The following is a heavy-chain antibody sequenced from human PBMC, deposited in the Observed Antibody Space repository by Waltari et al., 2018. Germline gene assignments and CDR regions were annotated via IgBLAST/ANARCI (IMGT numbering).Heavy chain of an antibody. J-gene: IGHJ4*02. CDR1: GFTFGDYA. D-gene: IGHD3-22*01. CDR3: TRDEYYYDSRY. Sequence: EVQLVESGGGLVQPGQSLRLSCTASGFTFGDYAMSWVRQAPGKGLEWVGFIRSKAYGGTTEYAASVKGRFTISRDDSKSIAYLQMNSLKTEDTAVYYCTRDEYYYDSRYWGQGTLVTVSS. CDR2: IRSKAYGGTT. V-gene: IGHV3-49*04.